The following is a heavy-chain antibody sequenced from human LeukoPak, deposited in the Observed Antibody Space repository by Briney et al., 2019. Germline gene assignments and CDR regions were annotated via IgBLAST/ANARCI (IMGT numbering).Heavy chain of an antibody. CDR3: ARDRPTGASRVFVVQ. CDR2: ISSSGSTI. D-gene: IGHD3-3*01. Sequence: GGSLRLSCAASGFTFASFEMDWIRQAPGKGLKWVSYISSSGSTIYYADSVKGRFTISRDNAKNSLYLQMNSLRAEDTAVYFCARDRPTGASRVFVVQWGQGTPVTVS. J-gene: IGHJ4*02. CDR1: GFTFASFE. V-gene: IGHV3-48*03.